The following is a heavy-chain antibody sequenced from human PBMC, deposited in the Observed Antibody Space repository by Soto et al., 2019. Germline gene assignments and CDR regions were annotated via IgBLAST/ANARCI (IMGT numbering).Heavy chain of an antibody. J-gene: IGHJ4*02. CDR1: GGSFSGYY. Sequence: SETLSLTCAVYGGSFSGYYWSWIRQPPGKGLEWIGEINHSGSTNYNPSLKSRVTISVDTSKNQFSLKLSSVTAADTAVYYWGRGGVLRLRRPRYYFDYWGQGTLVTVSS. CDR3: GRGGVLRLRRPRYYFDY. V-gene: IGHV4-34*01. D-gene: IGHD5-12*01. CDR2: INHSGST.